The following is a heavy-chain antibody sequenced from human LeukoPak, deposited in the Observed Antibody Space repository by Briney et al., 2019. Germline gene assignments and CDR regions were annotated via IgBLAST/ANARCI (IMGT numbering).Heavy chain of an antibody. D-gene: IGHD5-18*01. CDR1: GFSLSSYW. CDR3: AKASFRGYSYGVYFDY. J-gene: IGHJ4*02. V-gene: IGHV3-74*01. Sequence: GGSLRLSCAASGFSLSSYWMHWVRQAPGKGLVWASRVNSDGSSRNYADSVKGRFTISRDNSKNTLYLQMNSLRAEDTAVYYCAKASFRGYSYGVYFDYWGQGTLVTVSS. CDR2: VNSDGSSR.